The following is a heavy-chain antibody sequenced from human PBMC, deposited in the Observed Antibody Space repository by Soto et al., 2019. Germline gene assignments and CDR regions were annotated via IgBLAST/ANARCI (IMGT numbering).Heavy chain of an antibody. CDR2: IIPIFGTA. D-gene: IGHD3-3*01. Sequence: RASVKVSCKASGGTFSSYAISWVRQAPGQGLEWMGGIIPIFGTANYAQKFQGRVTITADESTSTAYMELSSLRSEDTAVYYCARGGYDFWSGPLAGYGMDVWGQGTTVTVSS. J-gene: IGHJ6*02. CDR1: GGTFSSYA. V-gene: IGHV1-69*13. CDR3: ARGGYDFWSGPLAGYGMDV.